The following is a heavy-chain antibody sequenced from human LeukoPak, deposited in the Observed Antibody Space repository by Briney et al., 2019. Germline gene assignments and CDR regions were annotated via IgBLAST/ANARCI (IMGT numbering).Heavy chain of an antibody. J-gene: IGHJ3*02. CDR3: ARRSKSHYDYVWGPPSGAFDI. D-gene: IGHD3-16*01. CDR1: GFTFDDYG. CDR2: INWNGGST. Sequence: GGSLRLSCAASGFTFDDYGMSWVRQAPGKGLEWVSGINWNGGSTGYADSVKGRFTISRDNAKNSLYLQMNSLRAEDTALYHCARRSKSHYDYVWGPPSGAFDIWGQGTMVTVSS. V-gene: IGHV3-20*01.